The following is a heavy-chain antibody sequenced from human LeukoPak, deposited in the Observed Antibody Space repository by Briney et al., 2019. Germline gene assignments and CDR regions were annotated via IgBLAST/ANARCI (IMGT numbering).Heavy chain of an antibody. CDR3: ARDGGRAIVVVPAARGYFDY. CDR1: GFTLSSYA. CDR2: ISYDGSNK. V-gene: IGHV3-30-3*01. Sequence: PGGSLRLSCAASGFTLSSYAMRWVRQAPGKGLEWVAVISYDGSNKYYADSVKGRFTISRDNSKNTLYLQMNSLRAEDTAVYYCARDGGRAIVVVPAARGYFDYWGQGALVTVSS. J-gene: IGHJ4*02. D-gene: IGHD2-2*01.